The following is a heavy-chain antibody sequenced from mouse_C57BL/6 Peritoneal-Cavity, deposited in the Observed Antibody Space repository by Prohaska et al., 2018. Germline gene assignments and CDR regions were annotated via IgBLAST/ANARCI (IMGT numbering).Heavy chain of an antibody. Sequence: HGKSLDWIGYINPNNGGTSYNQKFKGKATLTVNKSSSTAYMELRSLTSEDSAVYYCARGYYGSSLWFAYWGQGTLVTVSA. J-gene: IGHJ3*01. CDR3: ARGYYGSSLWFAY. V-gene: IGHV1-22*01. CDR2: INPNNGGT. D-gene: IGHD1-1*01.